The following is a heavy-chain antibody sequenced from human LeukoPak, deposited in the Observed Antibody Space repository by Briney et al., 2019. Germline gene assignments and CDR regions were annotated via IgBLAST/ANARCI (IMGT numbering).Heavy chain of an antibody. CDR3: FAARPDV. CDR2: ISSSGSTI. CDR1: GFTLSDYY. V-gene: IGHV3-11*01. J-gene: IGHJ4*02. D-gene: IGHD6-6*01. Sequence: PGGSLRLSCAASGFTLSDYYMTSIRQAPGKGLEWVSYISSSGSTIYYAVSVKGRFTISRHNAKNSLFLQMNSLRAVDTAVYHCFAARPDVWGQGTLVTVSS.